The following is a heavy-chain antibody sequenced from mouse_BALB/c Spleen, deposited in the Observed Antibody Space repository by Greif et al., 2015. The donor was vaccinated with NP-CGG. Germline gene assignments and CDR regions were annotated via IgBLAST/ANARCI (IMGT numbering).Heavy chain of an antibody. CDR1: GFSLTSYG. Sequence: QVQLQQSGPGLVQPSQSLSITCTVSGFSLTSYGVHWVRQSPGKGLEWLGVIWGGGSTDYNAAFMSRLSITKDNSKSQVFFKMNSLQADDTAIYYCAKNYGSSYWYFDVWGAGTTVTVSS. D-gene: IGHD1-1*01. V-gene: IGHV2-5*01. J-gene: IGHJ1*01. CDR3: AKNYGSSYWYFDV. CDR2: IWGGGST.